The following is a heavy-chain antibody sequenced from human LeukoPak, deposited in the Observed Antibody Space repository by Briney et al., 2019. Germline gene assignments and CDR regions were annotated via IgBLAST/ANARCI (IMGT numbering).Heavy chain of an antibody. Sequence: SQTLSLTCTVSGGSISSGDYYWSWIRQPPGKGLEWIGHIYYSGSTYYNPSLKSRVTISVDTSKNQFSLKLSSVTAADTAVYYCARSTYDFWSGSLWGYYYYYMDVWGKGTTVTVSS. J-gene: IGHJ6*03. CDR2: IYYSGST. D-gene: IGHD3-3*01. CDR3: ARSTYDFWSGSLWGYYYYYMDV. V-gene: IGHV4-30-4*08. CDR1: GGSISSGDYY.